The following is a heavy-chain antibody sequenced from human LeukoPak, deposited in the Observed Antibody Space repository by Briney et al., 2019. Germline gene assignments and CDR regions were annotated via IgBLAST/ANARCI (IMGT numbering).Heavy chain of an antibody. V-gene: IGHV3-7*01. J-gene: IGHJ3*02. CDR2: IKQDGSEK. Sequence: PGGSLRLSCAASGFTFSSYWMSWVRQAPGKGLEWVANIKQDGSEKYYVDSVKGRFTISRDNAKNSLYLQMNSLRAEDTAVYYCARVNRYSSRHEAFDIWAKGQWSPSLQ. CDR3: ARVNRYSSRHEAFDI. CDR1: GFTFSSYW. D-gene: IGHD6-13*01.